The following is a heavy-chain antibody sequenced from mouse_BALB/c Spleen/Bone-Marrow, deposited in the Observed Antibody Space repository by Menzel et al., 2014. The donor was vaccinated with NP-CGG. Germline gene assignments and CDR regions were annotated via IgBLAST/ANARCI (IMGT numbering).Heavy chain of an antibody. CDR1: GFSLSTSGMG. Sequence: QVTLKECGPGILQPSQTLSLTCSFSGFSLSTSGMGVSWIRQPSGKGLEWLAHIYWDDDKRYNPSLKSRLTISKDTSRNQVFLKITSMDTADTATFYCARRANWHYFDYWGQGTTLTVSS. J-gene: IGHJ2*01. V-gene: IGHV8-12*01. CDR2: IYWDDDK. D-gene: IGHD4-1*01. CDR3: ARRANWHYFDY.